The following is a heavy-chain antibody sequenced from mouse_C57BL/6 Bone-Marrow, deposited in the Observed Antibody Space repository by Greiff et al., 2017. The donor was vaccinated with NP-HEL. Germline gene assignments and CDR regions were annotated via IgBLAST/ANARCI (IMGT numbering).Heavy chain of an antibody. D-gene: IGHD1-1*01. CDR3: ARLLSWFAY. CDR1: GYTFTSYW. V-gene: IGHV1-59*01. CDR2: IDPSDSYP. J-gene: IGHJ3*01. Sequence: QVQLQQPGAELVRPGTSVKLSCKASGYTFTSYWLHWVKQRPGQGLEWIGVIDPSDSYPYYNQKFKGKATLTVDTSTSTAYMQLSSLTSEDSAVYYCARLLSWFAYWGQGTLVTVSA.